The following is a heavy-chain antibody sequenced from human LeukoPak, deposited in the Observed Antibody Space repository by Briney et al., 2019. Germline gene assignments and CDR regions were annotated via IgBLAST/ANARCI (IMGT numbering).Heavy chain of an antibody. CDR2: IGTASDT. CDR3: ARGPPRGKYYYMDV. V-gene: IGHV3-13*01. J-gene: IGHJ6*03. D-gene: IGHD1-1*01. CDR1: GFTFSSLD. Sequence: GGSLRLSCAASGFTFSSLDMHWVRQPTGQGLEWVSTIGTASDTYYPGSVEGRFTLSRDNAKNSLYLQMDSLTAGDTAVYYCARGPPRGKYYYMDVWGKGTTVTVSS.